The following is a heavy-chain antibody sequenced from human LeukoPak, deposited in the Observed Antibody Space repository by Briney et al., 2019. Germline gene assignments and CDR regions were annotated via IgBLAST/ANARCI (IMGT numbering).Heavy chain of an antibody. CDR3: ARVDRYHFYLDV. J-gene: IGHJ6*03. CDR1: GGTFSSYT. Sequence: SVKVSCKASGGTFSSYTITWVRQAPGQGLEWMRGIMPLFNTPNYAQQFQGRVTITTDESTSTAYMELSSLRFEDTAMYYCARVDRYHFYLDVWGKGTTVTVSS. CDR2: IMPLFNTP. V-gene: IGHV1-69*05.